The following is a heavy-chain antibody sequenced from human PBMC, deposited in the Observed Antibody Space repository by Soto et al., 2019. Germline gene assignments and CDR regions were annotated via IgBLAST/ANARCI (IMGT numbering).Heavy chain of an antibody. CDR2: IAYDGGNK. Sequence: GGSLRLSCAVSGFTLSSYAMHWVNQAAGKGLEWEGVIAYDGGNKYYADSVKGRFTISRDNSKNTVYLQMNSMRVADTAVYYYASQLSGAGNYFFYYAMDVWGQGTTFTVSS. V-gene: IGHV3-30-3*01. CDR3: ASQLSGAGNYFFYYAMDV. J-gene: IGHJ6*02. D-gene: IGHD6-13*01. CDR1: GFTLSSYA.